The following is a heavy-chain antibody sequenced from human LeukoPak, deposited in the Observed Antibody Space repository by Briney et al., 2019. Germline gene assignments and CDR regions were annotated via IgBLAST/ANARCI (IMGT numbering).Heavy chain of an antibody. CDR2: INSDGSSR. D-gene: IGHD6-13*01. J-gene: IGHJ4*02. V-gene: IGHV3-74*01. CDR3: ASASSHRIAAGGDY. Sequence: GGSLRLSCAASGFTFSNYWMHWVRQAPGKGLVWVSRINSDGSSRNYANSVKGRFTISRDNAKNTLYLQMNSLRAEDTAVYYCASASSHRIAAGGDYWGQGTLVTVSS. CDR1: GFTFSNYW.